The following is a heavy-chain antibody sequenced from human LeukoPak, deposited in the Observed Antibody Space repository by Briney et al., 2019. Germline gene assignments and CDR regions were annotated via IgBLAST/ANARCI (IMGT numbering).Heavy chain of an antibody. CDR2: ISSSGSTI. V-gene: IGHV3-48*03. CDR3: ASGLRYFDTRDY. CDR1: GFTFSSYE. J-gene: IGHJ4*02. D-gene: IGHD3-9*01. Sequence: GGSLRLSCAASGFTFSSYEMNWVRQAPGKGLEWVSYISSSGSTIYYADSVKGRFTISRDNAKNSLYLQMNSLRAEDTAVYYCASGLRYFDTRDYWGQGTLVTVSS.